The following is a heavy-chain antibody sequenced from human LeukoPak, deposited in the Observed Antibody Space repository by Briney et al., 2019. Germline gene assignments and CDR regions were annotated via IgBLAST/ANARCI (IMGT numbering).Heavy chain of an antibody. CDR3: ARDSIVVVPAAIRWVYYYYYMDV. Sequence: ASVKVSCXASGYTFTGYYMHWVRQAPGQGLEWMGWINPNSGSTNYAQKFQGRVTMSRDTSISTAYMELSRLRSDDTAVYYCARDSIVVVPAAIRWVYYYYYMDVWGKGTTVTVSS. V-gene: IGHV1-2*02. CDR2: INPNSGST. CDR1: GYTFTGYY. D-gene: IGHD2-2*02. J-gene: IGHJ6*03.